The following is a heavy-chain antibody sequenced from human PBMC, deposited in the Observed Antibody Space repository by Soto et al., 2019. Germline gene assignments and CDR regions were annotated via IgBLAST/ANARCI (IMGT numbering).Heavy chain of an antibody. V-gene: IGHV1-2*02. Sequence: ASVKVSCKASGYTLTTYFLHGVRQAPVQGLEWLGWIFPGSGGTNYAQKLQGRVTMTRDTSINTAYMELSRLTSDDTGVYYCAREWQRGTDYWGQGALVTVSS. J-gene: IGHJ4*02. CDR3: AREWQRGTDY. CDR1: GYTLTTYF. CDR2: IFPGSGGT. D-gene: IGHD6-25*01.